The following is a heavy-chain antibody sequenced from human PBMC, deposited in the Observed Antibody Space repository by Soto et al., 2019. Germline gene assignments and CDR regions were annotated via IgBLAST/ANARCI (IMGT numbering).Heavy chain of an antibody. CDR1: GGTFSSYT. V-gene: IGHV1-69*02. Sequence: QVQLVQSGAEVKKPGSSVKVSCKASGGTFSSYTISWVRQAPGQGLEWMGRIIPILGIANYAQKFQGRVTVTADKSTRTAYMELSRQRAEGTAVYYVVSRCDSSDYWGEGTLVTVSS. D-gene: IGHD3-22*01. CDR3: VSRCDSSDY. CDR2: IIPILGIA. J-gene: IGHJ4*02.